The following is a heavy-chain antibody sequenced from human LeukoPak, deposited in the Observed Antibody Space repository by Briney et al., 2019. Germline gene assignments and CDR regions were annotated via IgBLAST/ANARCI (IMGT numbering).Heavy chain of an antibody. V-gene: IGHV3-23*01. D-gene: IGHD1-14*01. CDR2: ISGSGGNT. CDR1: GFTFSSYG. CDR3: AKPAKTDYADY. J-gene: IGHJ4*02. Sequence: GGTLRLSCAASGFTFSSYGMNWVRQAPGKGLEWVSAISGSGGNTYYADSVKGRFTISRDNSKNTLYLQMNSLRAEDTALYYCAKPAKTDYADYWGQGISVTVSS.